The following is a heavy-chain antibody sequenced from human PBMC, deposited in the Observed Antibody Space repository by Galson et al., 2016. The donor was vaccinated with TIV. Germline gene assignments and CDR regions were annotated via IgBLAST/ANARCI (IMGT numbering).Heavy chain of an antibody. V-gene: IGHV4-38-2*02. D-gene: IGHD4-17*01. J-gene: IGHJ6*02. CDR3: IREGSTVTMHHYFGMDV. CDR2: IYESGTT. Sequence: GWIRQPPGKGLQWIGSIYESGTTYSNPSLKSRLTMSVDTSKNQFSLKLSSVTAADTAVYYCIREGSTVTMHHYFGMDVWGQGTSVTVSS.